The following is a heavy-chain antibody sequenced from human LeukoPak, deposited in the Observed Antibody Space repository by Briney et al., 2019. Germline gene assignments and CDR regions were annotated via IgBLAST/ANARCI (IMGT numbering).Heavy chain of an antibody. V-gene: IGHV3-30-3*01. CDR1: GFTFSSYA. Sequence: GGSLRLSCAASGFTFSSYAMHWVRQAPGKGLEWVAVISYDGSNKYYADSVKGRFTISRDNSKNTLYLQMNSLRAEDTAVYYCARDGYNVHATYYFDYWGQGTLVTVSS. J-gene: IGHJ4*02. D-gene: IGHD5-24*01. CDR2: ISYDGSNK. CDR3: ARDGYNVHATYYFDY.